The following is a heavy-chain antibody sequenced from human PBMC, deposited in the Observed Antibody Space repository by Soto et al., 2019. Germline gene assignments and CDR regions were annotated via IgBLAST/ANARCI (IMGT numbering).Heavy chain of an antibody. CDR2: IYYSGST. CDR3: ARGQPFDPLPFSFDY. Sequence: PSETLSLTCTVSGGSISSGGYYWSWIRQHPGKGLEWIGYIYYSGSTYYNPSLKCRVTISVDTSKNQFSLKLSSVTAADTAVYYCARGQPFDPLPFSFDYWGQGTLVTVSS. CDR1: GGSISSGGYY. V-gene: IGHV4-31*03. D-gene: IGHD3-9*01. J-gene: IGHJ4*02.